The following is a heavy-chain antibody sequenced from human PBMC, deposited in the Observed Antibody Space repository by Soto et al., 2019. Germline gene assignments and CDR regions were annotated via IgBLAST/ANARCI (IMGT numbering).Heavy chain of an antibody. Sequence: GGSLRLSCAASGFTFSHAWMSWVRQALGKGLEWVGRIKSKADGETKDYGAPVRGRFTISRDDAKDTLYLQMNSLGIEDTAVYYCCVVKRLDQYSTSGYWFDPWGPGTLVTVSS. CDR2: IKSKADGETK. V-gene: IGHV3-15*01. J-gene: IGHJ5*02. CDR1: GFTFSHAW. CDR3: CVVKRLDQYSTSGYWFDP. D-gene: IGHD2-15*01.